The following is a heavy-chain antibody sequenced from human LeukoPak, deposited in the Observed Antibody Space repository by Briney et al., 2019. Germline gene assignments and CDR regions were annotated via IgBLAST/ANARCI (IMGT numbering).Heavy chain of an antibody. CDR2: IYYSGTT. D-gene: IGHD6-13*01. V-gene: IGHV4-39*07. Sequence: SETLSLTCTVSGGSISSSPYYWGWIRQPPGKGLEWIGSIYYSGTTHYNPSLESRVTISVDTSKNQFSLKLSSVTAADTAVYYCARDFPRYASAAGYYYYYYMDVWGKGTTVTVSS. CDR1: GGSISSSPYY. J-gene: IGHJ6*03. CDR3: ARDFPRYASAAGYYYYYYMDV.